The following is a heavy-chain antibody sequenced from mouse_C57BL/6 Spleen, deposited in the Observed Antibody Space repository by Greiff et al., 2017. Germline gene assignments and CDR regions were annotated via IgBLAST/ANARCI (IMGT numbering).Heavy chain of an antibody. CDR3: ARCYKNIYAMDY. Sequence: VQLKQPGPELVKPAASVKLSCKASGYTFTSYWMHWVKQSPGRGLEWMGRIDPNSGGTKYNEKFKSKATLTVDKPASTAYMQLSSLTSEASAVNYFARCYKNIYAMDYWGQKTSVTVSS. CDR2: IDPNSGGT. V-gene: IGHV1-72*01. J-gene: IGHJ4*01. D-gene: IGHD1-3*01. CDR1: GYTFTSYW.